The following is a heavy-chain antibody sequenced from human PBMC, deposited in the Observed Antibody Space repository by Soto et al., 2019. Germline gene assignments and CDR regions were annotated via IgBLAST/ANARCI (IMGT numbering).Heavy chain of an antibody. CDR1: GGTFSSYA. V-gene: IGHV1-69*05. D-gene: IGHD4-4*01. J-gene: IGHJ6*02. Sequence: QVQLVQSGAEVKKPGSSVKVSCKASGGTFSSYAISWVRQAPGQGLEWMGGIIPIFGTANYAQKFQGRVTMTXXEXTXXAYMELSSLRSEDTAVYYCARGYYSNYYSYYGMDVWGQGTTVTVSS. CDR3: ARGYYSNYYSYYGMDV. CDR2: IIPIFGTA.